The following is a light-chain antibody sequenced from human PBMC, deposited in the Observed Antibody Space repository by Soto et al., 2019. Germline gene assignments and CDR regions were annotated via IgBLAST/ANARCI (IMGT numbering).Light chain of an antibody. J-gene: IGLJ1*01. Sequence: QSVLTQPASVSGSPGQSITISCTGTSSDVGGYNYVSWYQQYPGKAPKLMIYHVSNRLSGVSNRFSGSKSGNSASLTISGLQAEDEADYYCSSYTSTSTYVFGTGTKVTVL. CDR2: HVS. CDR1: SSDVGGYNY. CDR3: SSYTSTSTYV. V-gene: IGLV2-14*01.